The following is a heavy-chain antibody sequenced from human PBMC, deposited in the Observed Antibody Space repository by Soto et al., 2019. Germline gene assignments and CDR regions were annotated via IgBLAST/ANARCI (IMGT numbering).Heavy chain of an antibody. Sequence: ASVKVSCKASGYTFTRYGISWVRQAPGQGLEWMGRIIPILGIANYAQKFQGRVTITADKSTSTAYMELSSLRSEDTAVYYCARERTRGFDPWGQGTLVTVSS. J-gene: IGHJ5*02. CDR3: ARERTRGFDP. CDR1: GYTFTRYG. CDR2: IIPILGIA. V-gene: IGHV1-69*04.